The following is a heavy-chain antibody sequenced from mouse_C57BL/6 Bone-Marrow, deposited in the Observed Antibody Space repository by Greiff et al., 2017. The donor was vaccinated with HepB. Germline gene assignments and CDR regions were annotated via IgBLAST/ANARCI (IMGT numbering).Heavy chain of an antibody. Sequence: VQLKESGAELVRPGASVKLSCTASGFNIKDDYMHWVKQRPEQGLEWIGWIDPENGDTEYASKFQGKATITADTSSNTAYLQLSSLTSEYTAVYYCTTTTRDYWGQGTTLTVSS. CDR3: TTTTRDY. D-gene: IGHD1-1*01. J-gene: IGHJ2*01. V-gene: IGHV14-4*01. CDR2: IDPENGDT. CDR1: GFNIKDDY.